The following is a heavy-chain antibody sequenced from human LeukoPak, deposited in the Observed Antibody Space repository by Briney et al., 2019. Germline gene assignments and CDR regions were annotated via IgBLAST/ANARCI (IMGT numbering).Heavy chain of an antibody. CDR3: ASGEWELPGFDY. D-gene: IGHD1-26*01. V-gene: IGHV1-2*02. CDR1: GYTFTGYY. Sequence: GASVKVSCKASGYTFTGYYMHWVRQAPRQALDWMVWINPNSCGTNYPQKFQGRVTMTRDTSISTAYMELSRLRYDDTDVYYCASGEWELPGFDYWGQGTLVTVSS. CDR2: INPNSCGT. J-gene: IGHJ4*02.